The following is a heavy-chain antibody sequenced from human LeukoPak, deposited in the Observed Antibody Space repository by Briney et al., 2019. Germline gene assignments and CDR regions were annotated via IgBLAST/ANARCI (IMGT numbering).Heavy chain of an antibody. CDR3: ARGYCSGGSCQFFDY. V-gene: IGHV3-11*06. CDR1: GFSFSEYY. CDR2: LSSSGRYT. D-gene: IGHD2-15*01. J-gene: IGHJ4*02. Sequence: KSGGSLRLSCAASGFSFSEYYMTWIRQAPGKGLEWVSNLSSSGRYTNYADSVRGRFTISRDNAKKSLYLQMNSLRAEDTAVYYCARGYCSGGSCQFFDYWGQGTLVTVSS.